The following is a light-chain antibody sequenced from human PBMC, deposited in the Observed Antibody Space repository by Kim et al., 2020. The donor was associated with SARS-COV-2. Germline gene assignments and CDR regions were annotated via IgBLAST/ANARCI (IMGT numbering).Light chain of an antibody. J-gene: IGLJ2*01. V-gene: IGLV2-8*01. CDR1: SSDVGGYNY. CDR2: EVT. Sequence: GQSVTISCTGTSSDVGGYNYVSWYQQHPGKAPKLMIYEVTKRPSGVPDRFSGSKSGNTASLTVSGLQAEDEAEYYCCSYAGGNNLLFGGGTQLTVL. CDR3: CSYAGGNNLL.